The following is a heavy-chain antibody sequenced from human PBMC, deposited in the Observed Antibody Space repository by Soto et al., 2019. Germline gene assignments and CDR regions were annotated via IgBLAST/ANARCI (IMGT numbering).Heavy chain of an antibody. J-gene: IGHJ6*02. Sequence: QVQLVESGGGVVQPGRSLRLSCAASGFTFSSYAMHWVRQAPGKGLEWVAVISYDGSNKYYADSVKGRFTISRDNSKNTLYLQMNSLRAEDTAVYYCARDMGIAVAGTPPGMDVWGQGTTVTVSS. CDR1: GFTFSSYA. V-gene: IGHV3-30-3*01. CDR2: ISYDGSNK. D-gene: IGHD6-19*01. CDR3: ARDMGIAVAGTPPGMDV.